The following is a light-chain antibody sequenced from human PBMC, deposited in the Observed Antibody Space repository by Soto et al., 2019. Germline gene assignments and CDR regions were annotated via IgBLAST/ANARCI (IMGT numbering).Light chain of an antibody. J-gene: IGKJ2*01. Sequence: EIVMTQSPATLSVSPGGTATLSCRASQGLGSRLAWYQQKPGQAPRLLIYDASTRATGVPDRFSGSESETEFTLTISSLQSEDVAVYYCQHYHGWVKAFGQGTKLGIK. CDR2: DAS. CDR1: QGLGSR. CDR3: QHYHGWVKA. V-gene: IGKV3-15*01.